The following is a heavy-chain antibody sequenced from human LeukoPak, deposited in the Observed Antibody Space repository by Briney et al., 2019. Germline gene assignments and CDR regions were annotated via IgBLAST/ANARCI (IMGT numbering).Heavy chain of an antibody. CDR1: GYTLTELS. CDR3: ARLLSPGYSSSWYTQWVYYTDV. V-gene: IGHV1-24*01. CDR2: FDPEDGET. D-gene: IGHD6-13*01. J-gene: IGHJ6*03. Sequence: ASVKVSCKVSGYTLTELSMHWVRQAPGKGLEWMGGFDPEDGETIYAQKFQGRVTMTEDTSTSTAYMELRSLRSDDTAVYYCARLLSPGYSSSWYTQWVYYTDVWGKGTTVTVSS.